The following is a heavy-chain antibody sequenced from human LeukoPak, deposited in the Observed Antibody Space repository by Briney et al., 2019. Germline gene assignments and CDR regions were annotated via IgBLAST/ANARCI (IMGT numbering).Heavy chain of an antibody. Sequence: GRSLRLSCAASGFTLSSYAMHWVRQAPGKGLEWVAVFSYDGSTKYYADSVKGRFTISRDNSKNTLYLQMNSLRTEDTAVYYCAKGGETYYFDSTGYFDYWGQGALVTVSS. CDR2: FSYDGSTK. CDR3: AKGGETYYFDSTGYFDY. V-gene: IGHV3-30*18. J-gene: IGHJ4*02. CDR1: GFTLSSYA. D-gene: IGHD3-22*01.